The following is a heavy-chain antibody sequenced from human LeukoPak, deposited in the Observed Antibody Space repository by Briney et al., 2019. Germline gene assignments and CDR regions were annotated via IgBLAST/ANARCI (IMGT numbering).Heavy chain of an antibody. D-gene: IGHD3-16*01. J-gene: IGHJ4*02. V-gene: IGHV3-74*01. CDR2: INTDTRGT. CDR1: GFTFSDYW. CDR3: ARAGAYHFDN. Sequence: GGSLRLSCAASGFTFSDYWMHWVRQAPGKGLVWVSVINTDTRGTYYADSVKGRFTISRDNAKNTLYLQMNSLRAEDTAVYYCARAGAYHFDNWGQGTLVTVSS.